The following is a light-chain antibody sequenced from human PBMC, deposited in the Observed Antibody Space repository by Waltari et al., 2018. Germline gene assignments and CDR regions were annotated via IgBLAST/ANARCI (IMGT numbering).Light chain of an antibody. CDR2: EVR. CDR3: SSYAGSNNFFYV. Sequence: QSALTQPPSASGSPGQSVTISCTGTSSDVGGYNYVSWYQQHPGKAPKLMFYEVRKRPCGVPDPFSGSRSGNTASLTVSGLQAEDEADYYCSSYAGSNNFFYVFGTGTKVTVL. J-gene: IGLJ1*01. CDR1: SSDVGGYNY. V-gene: IGLV2-8*01.